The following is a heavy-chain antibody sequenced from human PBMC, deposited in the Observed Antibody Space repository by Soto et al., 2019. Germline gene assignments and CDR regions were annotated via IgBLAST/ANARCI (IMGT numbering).Heavy chain of an antibody. Sequence: QVKLVQSGAEVREPGASVKVSCKASGDSFTNNDVSWVRQATGQGREWMGWMNPGSGDTGYAQKFQGRVTMTRDISIATAYMELSSLRSDDTAIYYCARIATFGSLNWFDPWGQGPLVTVSS. CDR3: ARIATFGSLNWFDP. CDR1: GDSFTNND. D-gene: IGHD3-16*01. V-gene: IGHV1-8*01. CDR2: MNPGSGDT. J-gene: IGHJ5*02.